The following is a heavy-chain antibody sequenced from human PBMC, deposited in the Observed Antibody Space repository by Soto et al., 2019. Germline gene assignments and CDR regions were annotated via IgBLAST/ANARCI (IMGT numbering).Heavy chain of an antibody. CDR3: ARGQRFSDWFDP. Sequence: PSETLSLTCTVTCGTISGYHWTWIRQSAGGRLEWIGRIYSSGSTNYNPSLKSRVTISLDTSMNHFSLRLSSVTAADTAVYYCARGQRFSDWFDPWGQGTLVTVSS. CDR2: IYSSGST. V-gene: IGHV4-4*07. D-gene: IGHD3-3*01. CDR1: CGTISGYH. J-gene: IGHJ5*02.